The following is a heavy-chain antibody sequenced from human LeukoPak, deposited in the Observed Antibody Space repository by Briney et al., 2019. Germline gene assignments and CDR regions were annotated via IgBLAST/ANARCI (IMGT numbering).Heavy chain of an antibody. D-gene: IGHD2-2*02. CDR2: LNNGGDT. V-gene: IGHV4-4*07. Sequence: SETLSLTCTVSGGSIDNFYWSWIRQPAGKGLEWIGRLNNGGDTNYSPSLRSRVTISVDTSKNHFSLILSSVTVADTAMYYCARAIGVHAFDVWGQGTMVTVSS. J-gene: IGHJ3*01. CDR3: ARAIGVHAFDV. CDR1: GGSIDNFY.